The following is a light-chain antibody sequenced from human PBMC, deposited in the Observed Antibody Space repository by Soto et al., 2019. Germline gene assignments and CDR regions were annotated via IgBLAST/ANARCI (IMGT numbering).Light chain of an antibody. CDR2: GAS. Sequence: EIVMTQSPATLSVSPGERATLSCRASQSVSSNLAWYQQKPGPAPRLLIYGASTRATGIPARFSGSGSGTEFTLTISSLQSEDFAVYYCQQSKSWPPLTVGGGTKVEIK. CDR1: QSVSSN. V-gene: IGKV3-15*01. CDR3: QQSKSWPPLT. J-gene: IGKJ4*01.